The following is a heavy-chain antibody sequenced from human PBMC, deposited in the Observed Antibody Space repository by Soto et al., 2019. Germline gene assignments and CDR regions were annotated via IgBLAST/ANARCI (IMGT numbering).Heavy chain of an antibody. CDR3: ARHKIDSAPGWVFRNGMDI. Sequence: XESLKISSKASGCSLTTYRLSWVRQMPGKGLERMGIIYPDDSDTKYNPSFQGQVTMSADKSISTAYLQWSSLKASDTAMYYCARHKIDSAPGWVFRNGMDIWGQGTTVTVSS. V-gene: IGHV5-51*01. CDR2: IYPDDSDT. CDR1: GCSLTTYR. D-gene: IGHD6-13*01. J-gene: IGHJ6*02.